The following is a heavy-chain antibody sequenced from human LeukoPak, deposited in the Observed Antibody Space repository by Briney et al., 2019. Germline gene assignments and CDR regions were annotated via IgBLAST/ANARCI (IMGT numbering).Heavy chain of an antibody. D-gene: IGHD1-26*01. CDR1: GFTFTNYW. CDR2: IKQDRSEK. V-gene: IGHV3-7*03. J-gene: IGHJ4*02. Sequence: PGGSLRLSCAASGFTFTNYWMSWVRQAPGKGLELVANIKQDRSEKYYVDSVKGRFTISRDNAKNSLYLQMSSLRAEDTALYYCARESGGCYYGTSDYWGQGTLVTVSS. CDR3: ARESGGCYYGTSDY.